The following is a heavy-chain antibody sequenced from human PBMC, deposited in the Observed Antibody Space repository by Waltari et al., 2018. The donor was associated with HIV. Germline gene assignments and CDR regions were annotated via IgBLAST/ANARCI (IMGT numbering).Heavy chain of an antibody. CDR3: ARGGRTAFGL. V-gene: IGHV3-74*01. CDR1: AFTFSGHW. CDR2: IKNDVSVT. J-gene: IGHJ3*01. Sequence: EEQLVESGGGLVQPGGSLRLSCEASAFTFSGHWMHWLRQAPGKGPVWVSNIKNDVSVTVYADSANGRFTISRDNAKNTLFLQMNSLRAEDTAVYYCARGGRTAFGLWGQGTVVTVSS.